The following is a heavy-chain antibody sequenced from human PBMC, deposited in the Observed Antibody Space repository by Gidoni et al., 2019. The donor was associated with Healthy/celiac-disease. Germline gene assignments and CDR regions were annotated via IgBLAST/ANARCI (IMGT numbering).Heavy chain of an antibody. V-gene: IGHV3-9*01. CDR2: INWNSASA. Sequence: EVQLVESGGDLVQPGRSLRLSCEVSGFTFDDYAMHWVRQGPGKGLEGVSGINWNSASAGYAESVEGRFTISRDNAKKSLYLQMTSLRPEDTAVYYCSKARGFTYGIDAFDIWGHGTMVTVSS. CDR3: SKARGFTYGIDAFDI. J-gene: IGHJ3*02. D-gene: IGHD5-18*01. CDR1: GFTFDDYA.